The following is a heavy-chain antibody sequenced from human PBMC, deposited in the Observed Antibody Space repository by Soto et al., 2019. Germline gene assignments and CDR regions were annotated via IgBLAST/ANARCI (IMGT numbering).Heavy chain of an antibody. CDR1: GGSISSHDYY. V-gene: IGHV4-31*03. CDR3: ARDLRLYDGRGTYFEWFEP. J-gene: IGHJ5*02. CDR2: IYYTGNT. D-gene: IGHD3-22*01. Sequence: QVQLQESGPGLVKPSQTLSLTCTVSGGSISSHDYYWSWLRQYPGKGLEWIGYIYYTGNTYLNPSLKCRLNISVVSSMNELSLRLSSVPAADTALYFCARDLRLYDGRGTYFEWFEPWRQGTLVTVSS.